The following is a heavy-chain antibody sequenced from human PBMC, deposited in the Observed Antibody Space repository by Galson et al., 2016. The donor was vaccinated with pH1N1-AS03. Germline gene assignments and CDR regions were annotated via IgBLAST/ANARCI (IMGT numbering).Heavy chain of an antibody. D-gene: IGHD6-13*01. CDR3: TRDGAGYSLPFDI. CDR2: VNPSAGTA. Sequence: CKASGYIFTSHYMHWVRQAPGQGLEWVGIVNPSAGTAMYAQKFQGRVSMGRDTSTSSVYMEVTSLRSEDTAVYYCTRDGAGYSLPFDIWGQGTVVTVSS. J-gene: IGHJ3*02. CDR1: GYIFTSHY. V-gene: IGHV1-46*03.